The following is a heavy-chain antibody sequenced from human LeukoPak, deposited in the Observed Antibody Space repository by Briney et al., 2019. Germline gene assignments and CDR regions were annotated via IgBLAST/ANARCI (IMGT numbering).Heavy chain of an antibody. D-gene: IGHD3-22*01. CDR3: AREGSSGAFDI. CDR1: GFTFSSYA. J-gene: IGHJ3*02. Sequence: GGSLRLSCAASGFTFSSYAMHWVRQAPGKGLEWVAVISYDGSNKYYADSVKGRFTISRDNSKNTLYLQMNSLRAGDTAVYYCAREGSSGAFDIWGQGTMVTVSS. V-gene: IGHV3-30-3*01. CDR2: ISYDGSNK.